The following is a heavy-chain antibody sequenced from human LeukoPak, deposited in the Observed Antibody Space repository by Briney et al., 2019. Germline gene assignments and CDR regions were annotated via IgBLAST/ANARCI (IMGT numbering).Heavy chain of an antibody. Sequence: PGASLRLSCAASGFTFSSYAMHWVRQAPGKGLEWVAVISYDGSNKYYADSVKGRFTISRDNSKNTLYLQMNSLRAEDTAVYYCARVRGGAARPPDYWGQGTLVTVSS. D-gene: IGHD6-6*01. CDR1: GFTFSSYA. J-gene: IGHJ4*02. V-gene: IGHV3-30-3*01. CDR2: ISYDGSNK. CDR3: ARVRGGAARPPDY.